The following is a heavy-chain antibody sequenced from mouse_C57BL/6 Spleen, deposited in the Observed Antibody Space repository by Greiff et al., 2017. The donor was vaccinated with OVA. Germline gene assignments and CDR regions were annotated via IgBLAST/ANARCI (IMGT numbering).Heavy chain of an antibody. J-gene: IGHJ2*01. V-gene: IGHV1-15*01. CDR3: TRLLGPGFDY. Sequence: QVQLQQSGAELVRPGASVTLSCKASGYTFTDYEMHWVKQTPVHGLEWIGAIDPETGGTAYNQKFKGKAILTADKSSSTAYMELRSLTSEGSAVYYCTRLLGPGFDYWGQGTTLTVSS. D-gene: IGHD4-1*01. CDR1: GYTFTDYE. CDR2: IDPETGGT.